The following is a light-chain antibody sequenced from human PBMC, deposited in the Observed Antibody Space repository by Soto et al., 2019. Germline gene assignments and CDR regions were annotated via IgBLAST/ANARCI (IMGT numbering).Light chain of an antibody. CDR3: QQYNEWPLT. Sequence: ETVMTQSPATLSVSPGERATLSCGASQSVSTNLAWYQQKPGQVPRLLIYGASTRASDIPARFSGSGSGTEFTLTISSLQSEDFAVYYCQQYNEWPLTFGGGTKWRSN. CDR2: GAS. J-gene: IGKJ4*01. V-gene: IGKV3-15*01. CDR1: QSVSTN.